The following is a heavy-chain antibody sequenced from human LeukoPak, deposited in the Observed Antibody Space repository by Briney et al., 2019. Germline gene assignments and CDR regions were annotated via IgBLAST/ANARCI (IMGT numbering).Heavy chain of an antibody. J-gene: IGHJ5*02. Sequence: MASETVSLTCTVSGYSISTGYYWGWIRQPPGKGLEWIGNIYRTGNTYYNSSLKSRVTISVDTSKNQFSLKLSSVTAADTAVYYCARARLDSSSWYNWFDPWGQGTLVTVSS. CDR2: IYRTGNT. V-gene: IGHV4-38-2*02. CDR1: GYSISTGYY. CDR3: ARARLDSSSWYNWFDP. D-gene: IGHD6-13*01.